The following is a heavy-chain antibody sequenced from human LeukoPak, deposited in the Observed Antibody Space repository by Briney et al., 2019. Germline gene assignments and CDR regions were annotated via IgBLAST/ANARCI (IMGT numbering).Heavy chain of an antibody. CDR1: GGSISSGDYY. CDR3: ARGWVNYSTFDY. D-gene: IGHD2-15*01. J-gene: IGHJ4*02. CDR2: IYYSRST. V-gene: IGHV4-30-4*01. Sequence: SETLSLTCTVSGGSISSGDYYWSWIRQPPGKGLEWIGYIYYSRSTYYNPSLKSRVTISVDTSKNQFSLKLSSVTAADTAVYYCARGWVNYSTFDYWGQGTLVTVSS.